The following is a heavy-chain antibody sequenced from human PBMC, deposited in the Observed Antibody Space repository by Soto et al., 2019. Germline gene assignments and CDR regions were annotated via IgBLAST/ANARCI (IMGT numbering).Heavy chain of an antibody. Sequence: PETPSLACNVYSVSIGEYSCRWVRLSSRKGMEWIGNYFDGGRTMYNPSLKRQVTISVDASQTLFSLELSSVTAADTSVYHCARGCSMSRRQKFFDARGQGVPVTVSS. CDR1: SVSIGEYS. CDR3: ARGCSMSRRQKFFDA. CDR2: YFDGGRT. D-gene: IGHD3-22*01. V-gene: IGHV4-59*12. J-gene: IGHJ5*02.